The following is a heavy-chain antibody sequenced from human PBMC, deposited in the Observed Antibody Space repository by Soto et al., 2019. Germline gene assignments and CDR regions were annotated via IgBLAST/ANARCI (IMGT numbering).Heavy chain of an antibody. J-gene: IGHJ4*02. CDR2: SSNSGTFT. CDR1: GFTFSDYY. D-gene: IGHD3-10*02. CDR3: ARSGDNYNVLDY. V-gene: IGHV3-11*06. Sequence: GGSLRLSCEGSGFTFSDYYMSWIRQAPGRGLEWISYSSNSGTFTRYSDSVKGRFSISRDNTKNFLYLQMNSLRAEDTAVYYCARSGDNYNVLDYWGQGTPVTVSS.